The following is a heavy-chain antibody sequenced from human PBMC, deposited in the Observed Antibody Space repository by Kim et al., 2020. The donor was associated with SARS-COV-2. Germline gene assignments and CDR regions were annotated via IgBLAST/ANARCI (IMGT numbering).Heavy chain of an antibody. V-gene: IGHV4-34*01. J-gene: IGHJ5*02. Sequence: SETLSLTCAVYGGSFSGYYWSWIRQPPGKGLEWIGEINHSGSTNYNPSLKSRVTISVDTSKNQFSLKLSSVTAADTAVYYCARVKQLAYNWFDPWGQGTLVTVSS. D-gene: IGHD6-13*01. CDR2: INHSGST. CDR3: ARVKQLAYNWFDP. CDR1: GGSFSGYY.